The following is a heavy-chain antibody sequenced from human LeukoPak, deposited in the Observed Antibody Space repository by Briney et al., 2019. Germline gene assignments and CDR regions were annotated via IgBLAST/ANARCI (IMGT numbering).Heavy chain of an antibody. CDR2: IYTSGST. Sequence: TSETLSLTCTVSGGSISSYYWSWIRQPAGKGLEWIGRIYTSGSTNYNPSLKSRVTMSVDTSKNQFSLKLSSVTAADTAVYYCAMNLAATGFDFWGQGTLVTVSS. CDR3: AMNLAATGFDF. CDR1: GGSISSYY. D-gene: IGHD6-13*01. J-gene: IGHJ4*02. V-gene: IGHV4-4*07.